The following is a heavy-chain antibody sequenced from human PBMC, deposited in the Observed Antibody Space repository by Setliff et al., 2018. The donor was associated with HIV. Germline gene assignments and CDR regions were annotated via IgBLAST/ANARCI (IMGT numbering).Heavy chain of an antibody. CDR3: ARGEKRFLEWLPLDYYYYYYMDV. CDR2: IIPIFGTA. J-gene: IGHJ6*03. Sequence: GASVKVSCKASGGTFSGYAISWVRQAPGQGLELMGGIIPIFGTASYAQKFQGRVTITADESTSTAYMELSSLRSEDTAVYYCARGEKRFLEWLPLDYYYYYYMDVWGKGITVTVSS. V-gene: IGHV1-69*13. CDR1: GGTFSGYA. D-gene: IGHD3-3*01.